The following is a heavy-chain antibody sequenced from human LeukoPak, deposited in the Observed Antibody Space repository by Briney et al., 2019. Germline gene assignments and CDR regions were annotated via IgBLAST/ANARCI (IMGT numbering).Heavy chain of an antibody. J-gene: IGHJ3*02. Sequence: ASVKVSCKVSGYTLTELSMHWVRQAPGKGLEWMGGFDPEDGETIYAQKFQGRVTMTEDTSTDTAYMELSSLRSEDTAVYYCATGIAAPGTGAFDIWGQGTMVTVSS. D-gene: IGHD6-13*01. CDR3: ATGIAAPGTGAFDI. CDR2: FDPEDGET. CDR1: GYTLTELS. V-gene: IGHV1-24*01.